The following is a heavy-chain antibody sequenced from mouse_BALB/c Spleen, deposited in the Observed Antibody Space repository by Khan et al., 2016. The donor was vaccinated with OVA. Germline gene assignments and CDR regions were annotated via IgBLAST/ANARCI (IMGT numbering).Heavy chain of an antibody. CDR3: ARGSTCYFDF. J-gene: IGHJ1*01. V-gene: IGHV1-63*02. Sequence: QVQLQQSGGEVVRPGTSVKITCKASGYTFTNYWLGWIKQRPGHGLEWIGDIYPGGDYTNYNEKFKGKATMTVDTSSSTAYMQPSSLTSEDSAVYFCARGSTCYFDFWGAGTTVTVSA. CDR2: IYPGGDYT. CDR1: GYTFTNYW.